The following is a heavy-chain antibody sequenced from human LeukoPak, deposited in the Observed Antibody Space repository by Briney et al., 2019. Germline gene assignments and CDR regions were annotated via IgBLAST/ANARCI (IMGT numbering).Heavy chain of an antibody. CDR3: ARLYDILSGYHYYFDY. J-gene: IGHJ4*02. V-gene: IGHV3-7*03. CDR2: MKVDGSDI. Sequence: GGSLRLSCAASGFTFTNDFMTWVRQAPGKGLEWVANMKVDGSDIHYVDSVKGRFTIPSDNARNSLYLQMSSLRAEDTAVYYCARLYDILSGYHYYFDYWGQGILVTVSS. D-gene: IGHD3-9*01. CDR1: GFTFTNDF.